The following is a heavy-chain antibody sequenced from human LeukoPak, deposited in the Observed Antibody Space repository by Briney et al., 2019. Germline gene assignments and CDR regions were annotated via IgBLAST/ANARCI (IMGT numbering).Heavy chain of an antibody. CDR1: GVSISSGDYY. CDR2: IYYSGST. CDR3: ARELSVVVPAATFDYFDY. J-gene: IGHJ4*02. V-gene: IGHV4-30-4*08. D-gene: IGHD2-2*01. Sequence: SETLSLTCTVSGVSISSGDYYWSCTRQPPGKCLELIGYIYYSGSTYYNPSLKSRVTISVDTSKNQFSLKLSSVTAADTAVYYCARELSVVVPAATFDYFDYWGQGTLVTVSS.